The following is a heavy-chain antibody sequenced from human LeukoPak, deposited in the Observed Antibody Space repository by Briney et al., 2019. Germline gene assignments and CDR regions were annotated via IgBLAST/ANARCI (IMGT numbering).Heavy chain of an antibody. CDR3: ATDRDGYRKNWYRFHY. Sequence: GGSLRLSCAASKFTFSNYWMIWVRQAPGKGLEWVANIKHDGTETNYVDSVKGRFTIFRDNAKKSLYLQINSLRAEDSAVYYCATDRDGYRKNWYRFHYWGQGTLVAVSS. CDR1: KFTFSNYW. D-gene: IGHD5-24*01. CDR2: IKHDGTET. J-gene: IGHJ4*02. V-gene: IGHV3-7*04.